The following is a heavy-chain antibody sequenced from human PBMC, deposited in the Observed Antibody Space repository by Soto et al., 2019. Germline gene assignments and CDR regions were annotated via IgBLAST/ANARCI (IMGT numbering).Heavy chain of an antibody. D-gene: IGHD4-4*01. V-gene: IGHV3-23*01. Sequence: GGSLRLSCAASGFTFSSYAMSWVRQAPGKGLEWVSAISGSGGSTYYTDSVKGRFTISRDNSKNTLYLQMNSLRAEDTAVYYCAKDPDDYSNYFDYCGQGTLVTVSS. J-gene: IGHJ4*02. CDR1: GFTFSSYA. CDR2: ISGSGGST. CDR3: AKDPDDYSNYFDY.